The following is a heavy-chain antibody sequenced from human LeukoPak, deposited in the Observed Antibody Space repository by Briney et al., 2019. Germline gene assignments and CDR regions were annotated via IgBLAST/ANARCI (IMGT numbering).Heavy chain of an antibody. Sequence: GGSLRLSCAASGFTFSSYSMNWVRKAPGKGLEWVTSISSSSSYIYYADSVKGRFTISRDNAKNSLYLQMNSLRAEDTAVYYCARDSVLTGYYKRGWFDPWGQGTLVTVSS. CDR1: GFTFSSYS. CDR3: ARDSVLTGYYKRGWFDP. D-gene: IGHD3-9*01. J-gene: IGHJ5*02. CDR2: ISSSSSYI. V-gene: IGHV3-21*01.